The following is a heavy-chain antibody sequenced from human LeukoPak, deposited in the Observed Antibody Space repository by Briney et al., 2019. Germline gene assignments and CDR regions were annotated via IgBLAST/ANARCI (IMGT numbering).Heavy chain of an antibody. J-gene: IGHJ4*02. V-gene: IGHV3-23*01. CDR3: AKRYYSDSSGYLGSLNY. D-gene: IGHD3-22*01. CDR1: GFTFSNHA. Sequence: PGGSLRLSCAASGFTFSNHAMSWVRRAPGKGLEWVSAISGSGGSTYYADSVRGRFTISRDNSKNTVYLQMNSLRAEDTAVYYCAKRYYSDSSGYLGSLNYWGQGTLVTVSS. CDR2: ISGSGGST.